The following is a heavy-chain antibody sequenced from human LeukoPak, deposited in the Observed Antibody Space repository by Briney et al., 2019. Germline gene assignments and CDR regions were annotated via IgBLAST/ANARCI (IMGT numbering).Heavy chain of an antibody. CDR2: INHSGNT. CDR3: ARNNYGDYVDAFDI. V-gene: IGHV4-34*01. J-gene: IGHJ3*02. D-gene: IGHD4-17*01. Sequence: PSETLSLTCAVYGGSFSGYYWSWIRQPPGKGLEWIGEINHSGNTNYNPSLKSRVTLSVATSKDQFSLKMSSVTAEDTAVYYCARNNYGDYVDAFDIWGQGTMVTVSS. CDR1: GGSFSGYY.